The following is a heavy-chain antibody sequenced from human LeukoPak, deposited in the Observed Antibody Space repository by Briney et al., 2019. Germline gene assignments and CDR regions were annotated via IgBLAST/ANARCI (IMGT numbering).Heavy chain of an antibody. V-gene: IGHV4-39*07. CDR2: IYYSGST. CDR3: ARDRVTTVTDYGMDV. D-gene: IGHD4-17*01. CDR1: GGSISSYY. Sequence: SETLSLACTVSGGSISSYYWGWIRQPPGKGLEWIGSIYYSGSTYYNPSLKSRVTISVDTSKNQFSLKLTSVTAADTAVYYCARDRVTTVTDYGMDVWGQGTTVTVSS. J-gene: IGHJ6*02.